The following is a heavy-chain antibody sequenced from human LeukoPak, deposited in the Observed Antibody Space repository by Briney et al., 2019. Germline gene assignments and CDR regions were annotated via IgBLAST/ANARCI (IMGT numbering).Heavy chain of an antibody. D-gene: IGHD6-13*01. CDR2: IRYDGSNK. CDR3: ARAFSSWEGFDY. Sequence: GGSLRLSCAASGFTFSSYGMHWVRQAPGKGLEWVAFIRYDGSNKYYADSVKGRFTISRDNSKNTLYLQMNSLRAEDTAVYYCARAFSSWEGFDYWGQGTLVTVSS. J-gene: IGHJ4*02. CDR1: GFTFSSYG. V-gene: IGHV3-30*02.